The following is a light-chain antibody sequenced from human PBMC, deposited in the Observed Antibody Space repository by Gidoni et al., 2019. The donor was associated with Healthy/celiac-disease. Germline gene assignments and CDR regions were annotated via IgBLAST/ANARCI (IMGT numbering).Light chain of an antibody. CDR1: QSVSSY. CDR3: QQRSNWPT. V-gene: IGKV3-11*01. CDR2: DAS. Sequence: ILLTQSPATLSLSPAERATLSCRASQSVSSYLAWYQQKPGQAPRLLIYDASNRATGIPARFSGSGSGTDFTLTISSLEPEDFAVYYCQQRSNWPTFGGGTKVEIK. J-gene: IGKJ4*01.